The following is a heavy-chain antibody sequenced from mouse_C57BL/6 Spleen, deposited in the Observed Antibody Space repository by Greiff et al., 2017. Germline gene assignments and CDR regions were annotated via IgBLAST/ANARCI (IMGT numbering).Heavy chain of an antibody. CDR1: GYTFTSYT. CDR2: INPSSGYT. J-gene: IGHJ1*03. V-gene: IGHV1-4*01. CDR3: ARWLPVFDV. D-gene: IGHD2-2*01. Sequence: VMLVESGAELARPGASVKMSCKASGYTFTSYTMHWVKQRPGQGLEWIGYINPSSGYTKYNQKFKDKATLTADKSSSTAYMQLSSLTSEDSAVYYCARWLPVFDVWGTGTTVTVSS.